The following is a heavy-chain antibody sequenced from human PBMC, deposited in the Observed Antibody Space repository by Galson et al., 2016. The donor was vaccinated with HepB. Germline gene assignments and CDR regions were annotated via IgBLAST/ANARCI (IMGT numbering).Heavy chain of an antibody. CDR2: VYYSGST. Sequence: ETLSLTCTVSGGSVSSSSYYWGWIRQPPGKGLEWIGSVYYSGSTYYNPSLKSRVTISVDTSKNQLSLKLSSVTAADTAVYYCASLRIEQYSSLYRFDPWGQGTLVTVSS. J-gene: IGHJ5*02. CDR1: GGSVSSSSYY. D-gene: IGHD6-19*01. CDR3: ASLRIEQYSSLYRFDP. V-gene: IGHV4-39*07.